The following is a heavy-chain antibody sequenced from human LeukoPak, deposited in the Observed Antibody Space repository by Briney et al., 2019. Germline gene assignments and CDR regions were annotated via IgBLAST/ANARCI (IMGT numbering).Heavy chain of an antibody. CDR3: ARERDYGDYVAWFDP. CDR1: GGSVISTNW. V-gene: IGHV4-4*02. D-gene: IGHD4-17*01. CDR2: IYHSGST. J-gene: IGHJ5*02. Sequence: SGTLSLTCAVSGGSVISTNWLSWVRQPPGKGLEWIGEIYHSGSTNYNPSLKSRVTISVDTSKNQFSLKLSSVTAADTAVYYCARERDYGDYVAWFDPWGQGTLVTVSS.